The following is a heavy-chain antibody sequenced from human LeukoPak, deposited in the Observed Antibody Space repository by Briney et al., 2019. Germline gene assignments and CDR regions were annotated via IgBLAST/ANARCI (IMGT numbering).Heavy chain of an antibody. CDR1: GLNFDDSA. CDR2: ISADGGST. CDR3: AKESGKFDY. V-gene: IGHV3-43*02. J-gene: IGHJ4*02. Sequence: PGGSLRLSCVASGLNFDDSAMHWVRQAPGKGLEWDSLISADGGSTFSADSVKDRFSISRDNSKNSLYLQMNSLRSEDTAMYYCAKESGKFDYWGQGTLVAVSS.